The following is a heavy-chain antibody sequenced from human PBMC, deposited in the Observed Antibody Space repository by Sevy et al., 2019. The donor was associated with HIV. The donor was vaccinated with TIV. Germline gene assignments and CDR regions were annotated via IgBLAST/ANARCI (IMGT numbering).Heavy chain of an antibody. D-gene: IGHD3-16*01. CDR3: AKLHSRMIPGNGALDY. Sequence: GGSLRLSCAASGFALSNYYAMHWVRQAPGKGLEWVALISYDGSDKYYADSVKGRFTISRDNSKNTLYLQMNSLRAEDTAIYYCAKLHSRMIPGNGALDYWGRGTLVTVSS. V-gene: IGHV3-30-3*02. CDR2: ISYDGSDK. J-gene: IGHJ4*01. CDR1: GFALSNYYA.